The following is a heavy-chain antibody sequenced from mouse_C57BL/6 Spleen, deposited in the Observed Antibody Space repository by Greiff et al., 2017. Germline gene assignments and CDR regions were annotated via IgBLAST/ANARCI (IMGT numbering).Heavy chain of an antibody. J-gene: IGHJ1*03. CDR1: GYTFTSYW. D-gene: IGHD1-1*01. CDR3: ASGDYGSSYWYFDV. CDR2: IDPSDSYT. Sequence: QVQLQQPGAELVRPGTSVKLSCKASGYTFTSYWMHWVKQRPGQGLEWIGVIDPSDSYTNYNQKFKGKATLTVDTSSSTASMQLSSLTSEDSAVYYYASGDYGSSYWYFDVWGTGTTVTVSS. V-gene: IGHV1-59*01.